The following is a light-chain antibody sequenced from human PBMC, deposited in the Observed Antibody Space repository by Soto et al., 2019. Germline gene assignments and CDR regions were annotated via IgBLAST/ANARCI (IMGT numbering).Light chain of an antibody. CDR1: SSNIGKYH. Sequence: QSVLTQPPSVSAAPGQKVTISCSGSSSNIGKYHVSWYHQVPGTAPKLLIHDTSERPSGIPDRFSGSKSGTSATLGITGLQTGDEADYYCGTWASSLSAEVFGGGTKLTVL. J-gene: IGLJ3*02. V-gene: IGLV1-51*01. CDR3: GTWASSLSAEV. CDR2: DTS.